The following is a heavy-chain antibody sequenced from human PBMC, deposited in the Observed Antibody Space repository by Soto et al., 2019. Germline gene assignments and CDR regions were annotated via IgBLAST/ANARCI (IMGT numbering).Heavy chain of an antibody. D-gene: IGHD3-10*01. CDR3: ARRRGDYFDY. Sequence: PSETLSLTCTVSVGSISSYYWSWIRQPPGKGLEWIGYIYYSGSTNYNPSLKSRVTISVDTSKNQFSLKLSSVTAADTAVYYCARRRGDYFDYWGQGTLVTVSS. V-gene: IGHV4-59*08. CDR2: IYYSGST. J-gene: IGHJ4*02. CDR1: VGSISSYY.